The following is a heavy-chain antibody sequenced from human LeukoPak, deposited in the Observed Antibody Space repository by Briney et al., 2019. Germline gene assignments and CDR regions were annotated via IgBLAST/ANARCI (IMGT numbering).Heavy chain of an antibody. D-gene: IGHD3/OR15-3a*01. CDR2: INPNSGGT. Sequence: ASVKVSFKASGYTFTGYYMHWVRQAPGQGLEWMGWINPNSGGTNYAQKFQGRVTMTRDTSISTAYMELSRLRSDDTAVYYCARDPDGLRWFDPWGQGTLVTVSS. CDR3: ARDPDGLRWFDP. V-gene: IGHV1-2*02. CDR1: GYTFTGYY. J-gene: IGHJ5*02.